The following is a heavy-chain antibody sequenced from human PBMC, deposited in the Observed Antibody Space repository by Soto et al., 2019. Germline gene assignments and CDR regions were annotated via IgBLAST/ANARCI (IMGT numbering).Heavy chain of an antibody. CDR2: IVVGSGNT. Sequence: SVKVSCKASGFTFTSSAVQWVRQARGQRLEWIGWIVVGSGNTNYAQKFQERVTITRDMSTSTAYMELSSLRSEDTAVYYCAAERGYSGYDKYYFDYWGQGTLVTVSS. J-gene: IGHJ4*02. V-gene: IGHV1-58*01. CDR1: GFTFTSSA. CDR3: AAERGYSGYDKYYFDY. D-gene: IGHD5-12*01.